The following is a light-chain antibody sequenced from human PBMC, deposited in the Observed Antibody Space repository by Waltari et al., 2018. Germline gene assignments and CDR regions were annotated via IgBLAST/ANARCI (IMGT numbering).Light chain of an antibody. CDR1: QSISTY. CDR3: QQYYALPRT. V-gene: IGKV1-39*01. Sequence: DIHINQSPSSLSASIGDRVTITCRASQSISTYLNWYQHKPGTAPRLLISAASNLQSGVPSRFSGSGSGTDFTLTITSLQAEDVAVYYCQQYYALPRTFGQGTKVEI. J-gene: IGKJ1*01. CDR2: AAS.